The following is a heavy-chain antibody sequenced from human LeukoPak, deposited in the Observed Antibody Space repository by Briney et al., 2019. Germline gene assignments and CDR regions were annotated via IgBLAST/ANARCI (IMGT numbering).Heavy chain of an antibody. D-gene: IGHD4-17*01. V-gene: IGHV4-38-2*02. J-gene: IGHJ3*02. CDR3: ARLMTTVNHGRAFDI. CDR1: GYSISSGYY. CDR2: ICHSGST. Sequence: SETLSLTCTVSGYSISSGYYWGWIRQPPGKGLEWIGNICHSGSTYYNPSLKSRVTISVDTSKNQFSLKLSSVTAADTAVYYCARLMTTVNHGRAFDIWGQGTMVTVSS.